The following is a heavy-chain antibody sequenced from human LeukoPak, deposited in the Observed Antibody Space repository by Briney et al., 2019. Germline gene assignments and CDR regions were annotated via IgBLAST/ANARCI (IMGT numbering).Heavy chain of an antibody. CDR2: INHSGST. J-gene: IGHJ4*02. Sequence: SETLSLTCAVYGGSFSGYYWSWIRQPPGKGLEWIGEINHSGSTNYNPSLKSRVTISVDTSKNQFSLKLSSVTAADTAVYYCAGGDYYDPPFDYWGQGTLVTVSS. D-gene: IGHD3-22*01. CDR1: GGSFSGYY. V-gene: IGHV4-34*01. CDR3: AGGDYYDPPFDY.